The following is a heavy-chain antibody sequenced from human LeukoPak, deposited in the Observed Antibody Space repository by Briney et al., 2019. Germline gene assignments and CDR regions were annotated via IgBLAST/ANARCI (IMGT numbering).Heavy chain of an antibody. J-gene: IGHJ3*02. D-gene: IGHD3-16*02. CDR2: INHSGST. V-gene: IGHV4-34*01. CDR1: GGSFSGYY. CDR3: ARLHSLSQDDAFDI. Sequence: SETLSLTCAVYGGSFSGYYWSWIRQPPGNGLEWIGEINHSGSTNYNPSLKSRVTISVDTSKNQFSLKLSSVTAADTAVYYCARLHSLSQDDAFDIWGQGTMVTVSS.